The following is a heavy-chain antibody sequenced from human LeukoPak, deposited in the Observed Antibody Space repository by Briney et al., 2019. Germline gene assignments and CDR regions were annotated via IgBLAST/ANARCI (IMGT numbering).Heavy chain of an antibody. D-gene: IGHD6-19*01. CDR3: ARADTGGGWSTDKPKYFQH. CDR1: GYTFIGYY. CDR2: INPNSGGT. Sequence: ASVKVSCKASGYTFIGYYMHWLRQAPGQGLEWMGWINPNSGGTNYAQKFQGRVTMTRDTSISTAYMEVSSLRSDDTAVYYCARADTGGGWSTDKPKYFQHWGQGTLVTLSS. J-gene: IGHJ1*01. V-gene: IGHV1-2*02.